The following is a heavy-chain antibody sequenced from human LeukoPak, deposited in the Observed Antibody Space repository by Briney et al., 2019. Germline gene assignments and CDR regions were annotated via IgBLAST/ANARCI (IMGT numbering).Heavy chain of an antibody. CDR2: ISSSGSTI. J-gene: IGHJ4*02. Sequence: GGSLRLSCAASGFTFSDYYMSWIRQAPGKGLEWVSYISSSGSTIYYADSVKGRFTISRDNAKNSLYLQMNSLRAEDTAVYYCARDFDYYDFWSGYYLAGYWGQGTLVTVSS. CDR1: GFTFSDYY. D-gene: IGHD3-3*01. CDR3: ARDFDYYDFWSGYYLAGY. V-gene: IGHV3-11*04.